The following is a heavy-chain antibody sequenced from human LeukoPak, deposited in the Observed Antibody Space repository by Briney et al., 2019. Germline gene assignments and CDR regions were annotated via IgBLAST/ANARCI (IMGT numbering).Heavy chain of an antibody. V-gene: IGHV1-8*01. J-gene: IGHJ5*02. CDR1: GYTFTSYD. D-gene: IGHD3-10*01. CDR3: AREGLSMVRGIIPKEAWGWFDP. Sequence: ASVKVSCKASGYTFTSYDITWVRQATGQGLEWMGWMSPDSGYTGYAQTFQGRVSLTRNTSVSTAFMELSSLRSEDTAVYYCAREGLSMVRGIIPKEAWGWFDPWGQGTLVTVSS. CDR2: MSPDSGYT.